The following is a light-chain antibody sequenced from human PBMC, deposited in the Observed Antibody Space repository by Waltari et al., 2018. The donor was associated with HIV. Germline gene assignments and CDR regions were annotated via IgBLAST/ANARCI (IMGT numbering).Light chain of an antibody. Sequence: DVQMTQSPSSLSASVGDRVAINCRARRGIGSALAWYQQKPGKVPKLLIYAASTLQSGVPSRFSGSGSGTDFTLTITNLQTEDFSFYYCQRYDRAPYTFGPGTRLELK. CDR1: RGIGSA. CDR2: AAS. J-gene: IGKJ2*01. CDR3: QRYDRAPYT. V-gene: IGKV1-27*01.